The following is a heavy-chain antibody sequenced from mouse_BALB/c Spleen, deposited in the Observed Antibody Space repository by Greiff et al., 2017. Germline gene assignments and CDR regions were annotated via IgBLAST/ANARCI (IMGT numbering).Heavy chain of an antibody. CDR1: GFSLTSYG. D-gene: IGHD2-1*01. Sequence: VMLVESGPGLVAPSQSLSITCTVSGFSLTSYGVHWVRQPPGKGLEWLGVIWAGGSTNYNSALMSRLSISKDNSKSQVFLKMNSLQTDDTAMYYCAREGGNYLYYYAMDYWGQGTSVTVSS. V-gene: IGHV2-9*02. CDR2: IWAGGST. CDR3: AREGGNYLYYYAMDY. J-gene: IGHJ4*01.